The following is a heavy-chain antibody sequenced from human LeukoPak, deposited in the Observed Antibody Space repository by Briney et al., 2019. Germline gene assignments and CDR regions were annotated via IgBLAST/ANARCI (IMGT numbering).Heavy chain of an antibody. CDR1: GGSITGYY. J-gene: IGHJ6*02. CDR3: ATGRDADSARGYYDMDV. Sequence: SETLSLTCTVSGGSITGYYWTWIRQPAGKGLXXXXRIYSGGSTNYNPPLKSRVTMSLDTSKNQFSLKLSSVTAADTAVYYCATGRDADSARGYYDMDVWGQGTTVTVSS. D-gene: IGHD5-24*01. CDR2: IYSGGST. V-gene: IGHV4-4*07.